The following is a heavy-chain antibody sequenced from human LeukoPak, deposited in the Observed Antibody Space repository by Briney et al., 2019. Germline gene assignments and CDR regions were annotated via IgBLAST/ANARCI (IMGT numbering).Heavy chain of an antibody. CDR2: IYYSGST. V-gene: IGHV4-39*01. CDR1: GGSISSSSYY. J-gene: IGHJ4*02. D-gene: IGHD1-1*01. Sequence: PSETLSLTCTVSGGSISSSSYYRGWIRQPPGRGLEWIGSIYYSGSTYYNPSLKSRVTISVDTSKNQFSLKLSSVTAADTAVYYCARYNWNDDAPNDYWGQGTLVTVSS. CDR3: ARYNWNDDAPNDY.